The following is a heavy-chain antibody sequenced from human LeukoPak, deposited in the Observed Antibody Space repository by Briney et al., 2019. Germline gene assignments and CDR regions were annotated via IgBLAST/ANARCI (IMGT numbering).Heavy chain of an antibody. V-gene: IGHV4-38-2*01. CDR1: GYSISSGYY. Sequence: PSETLSLTCAVSGYSISSGYYWGWIRQPPGKGLEWIGSIYHSGSTHYNPSLKSRVTISVDTSKNQFSLKLSSVTAADTAVYYCARHSGDLRFLEWLLDYWGQGTLVTVSS. CDR3: ARHSGDLRFLEWLLDY. CDR2: IYHSGST. J-gene: IGHJ4*02. D-gene: IGHD3-3*01.